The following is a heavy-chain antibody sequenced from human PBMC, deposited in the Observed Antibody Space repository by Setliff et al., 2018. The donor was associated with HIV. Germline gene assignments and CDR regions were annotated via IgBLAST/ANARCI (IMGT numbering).Heavy chain of an antibody. Sequence: ASVKVSCKTSGGTFSIFSITWVRQAPGQGLEWMGGIIPVFGPPNYAEKFQRRLTITADESTNTAYMELIGLKSEDTAVYYCGIEGDDYNEYWGQGTLVTVSS. CDR3: GIEGDDYNEY. D-gene: IGHD3-16*01. J-gene: IGHJ4*02. CDR2: IIPVFGPP. CDR1: GGTFSIFS. V-gene: IGHV1-69*13.